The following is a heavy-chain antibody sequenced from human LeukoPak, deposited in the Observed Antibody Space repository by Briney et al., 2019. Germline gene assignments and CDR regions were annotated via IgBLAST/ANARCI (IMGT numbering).Heavy chain of an antibody. CDR3: TGDALLEYCTGNDCYHTDF. D-gene: IGHD2-8*02. J-gene: IGHJ4*02. Sequence: GGSLRLSCTASGFTFGNYWMHWVRQAPGKGLVWVSSINTDGSATSFADSVKGRFTISRHGAQNTVYLQMNSLTVEDTGVYYCTGDALLEYCTGNDCYHTDFWGQGILVTVSS. CDR1: GFTFGNYW. V-gene: IGHV3-74*01. CDR2: INTDGSAT.